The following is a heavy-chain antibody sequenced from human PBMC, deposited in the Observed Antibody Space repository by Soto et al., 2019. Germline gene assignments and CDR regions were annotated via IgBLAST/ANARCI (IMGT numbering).Heavy chain of an antibody. V-gene: IGHV4-59*12. J-gene: IGHJ3*02. CDR1: GGSISSYY. Sequence: PSETLSLTCTVSGGSISSYYWSWIRQPPGKGLEWIGYIYYSGSTNYNPSLKSRVTISVDTSKNQFSLKLSSVTAADTAVYYCARDFFQDTSSWHDVFDIWGQGTMVTVSS. CDR3: ARDFFQDTSSWHDVFDI. CDR2: IYYSGST. D-gene: IGHD2-2*01.